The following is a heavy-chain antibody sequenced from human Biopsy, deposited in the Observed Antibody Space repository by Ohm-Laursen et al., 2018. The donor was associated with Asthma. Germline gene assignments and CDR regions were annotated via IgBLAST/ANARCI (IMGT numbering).Heavy chain of an antibody. V-gene: IGHV3-30-3*01. CDR3: AREGVAGTHIED. J-gene: IGHJ4*02. CDR2: ISYDGSSI. Sequence: SLRLSCAASEFSFSNFAIHWVRQALGKGLEWVAVISYDGSSIYYADSVKGRFTISRDNSKNTLSLQMNSLTAEDTAVYYCAREGVAGTHIEDWGQGTLVTVSS. CDR1: EFSFSNFA. D-gene: IGHD6-19*01.